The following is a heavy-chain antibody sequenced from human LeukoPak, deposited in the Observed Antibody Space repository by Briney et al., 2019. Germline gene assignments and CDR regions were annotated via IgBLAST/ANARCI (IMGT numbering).Heavy chain of an antibody. V-gene: IGHV3-11*05. J-gene: IGHJ4*02. D-gene: IGHD5-18*01. Sequence: KPGGSLRLSCAPPGFTFCVYYMSWIPQAPGKGLEWFSYISSSSSYTNYADSVKGRFTISRDNAKNSLYLQMNSLRAEDTAVYYCARVGYSYGYYFDYWGQGTLVTVSS. CDR3: ARVGYSYGYYFDY. CDR2: ISSSSSYT. CDR1: GFTFCVYY.